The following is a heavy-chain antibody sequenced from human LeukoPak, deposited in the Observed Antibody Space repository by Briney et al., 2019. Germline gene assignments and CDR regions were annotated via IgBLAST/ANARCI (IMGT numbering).Heavy chain of an antibody. D-gene: IGHD3-22*01. J-gene: IGHJ6*02. CDR1: GFTFSSYA. CDR2: ISYDGSNK. CDR3: ARVGDYYYDSSGYYDYYYGMDV. Sequence: GRPLRLSCAASGFTFSSYAMHWVRQAPGKGLEWVAVISYDGSNKYYADSVKGRFTISRDNSKNTLYLQMNSLRAEDTAVYYCARVGDYYYDSSGYYDYYYGMDVWGQGTTVTVSS. V-gene: IGHV3-30-3*01.